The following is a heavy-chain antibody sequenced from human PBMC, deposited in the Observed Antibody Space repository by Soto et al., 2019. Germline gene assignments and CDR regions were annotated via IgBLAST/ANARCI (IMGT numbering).Heavy chain of an antibody. CDR1: GDTISTGGYS. J-gene: IGHJ5*02. V-gene: IGHV4-30-2*01. D-gene: IGHD4-17*01. CDR2: TYHSGNP. Sequence: QLQLQESGSRLVKSSETLSLTCAVSGDTISTGGYSWAWIRQPPGKPLEWIGHTYHSGNPYYNPPPQSRVXLXAXSXXNQFPLKLRSATAAATAVYYCARATYGDYVGYFGPWGQGTLVTVSS. CDR3: ARATYGDYVGYFGP.